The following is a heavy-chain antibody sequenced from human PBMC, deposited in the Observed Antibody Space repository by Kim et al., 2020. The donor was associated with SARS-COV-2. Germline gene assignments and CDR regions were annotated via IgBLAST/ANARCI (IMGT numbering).Heavy chain of an antibody. CDR2: ISYDGSNK. CDR1: GFTFSSYG. V-gene: IGHV3-33*05. CDR3: ARLPDSGYPHDAFDI. Sequence: GGSLRLSCAASGFTFSSYGMHWVRQAPGKGLEWVAVISYDGSNKYYADSVKGRFTISRDNSKNTLYLQMNSLRAEDTSVYYCARLPDSGYPHDAFDIWGQGKMVTVSS. J-gene: IGHJ3*02. D-gene: IGHD5-12*01.